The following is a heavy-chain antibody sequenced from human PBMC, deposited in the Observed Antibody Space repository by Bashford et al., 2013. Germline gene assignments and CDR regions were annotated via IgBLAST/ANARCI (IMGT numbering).Heavy chain of an antibody. CDR1: GYTFTDYY. CDR3: ARKGADASSRFLPLTT. J-gene: IGHJ4*02. V-gene: IGHV1-2*02. CDR2: INPNSGDT. Sequence: VASVKVSCKASGYTFTDYYVHWVRQAPGQGLEWMGWINPNSGDTNSIQKFRGRVTVTRDTSINTAYMELSSLTSDDTAVYYCARKGADASSRFLPLTTWGQGTLVTVSS. D-gene: IGHD6-19*01.